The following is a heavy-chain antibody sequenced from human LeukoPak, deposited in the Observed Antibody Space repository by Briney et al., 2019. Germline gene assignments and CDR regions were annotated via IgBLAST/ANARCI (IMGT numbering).Heavy chain of an antibody. CDR3: AKGARGDTVTSIVGLNWFDP. J-gene: IGHJ5*02. Sequence: GGSLRLSCAASGFTFSSYWMHWVRQAPGKGLEWVAVISYDGSHKYYADSVKGRFSISRDNSKNTLYLQMNSLRADDTAVYYCAKGARGDTVTSIVGLNWFDPWGQGTLVTVSS. CDR1: GFTFSSYW. V-gene: IGHV3-30*18. D-gene: IGHD4-17*01. CDR2: ISYDGSHK.